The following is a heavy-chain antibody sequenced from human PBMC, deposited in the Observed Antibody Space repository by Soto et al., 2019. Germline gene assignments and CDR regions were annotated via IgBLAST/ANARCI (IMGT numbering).Heavy chain of an antibody. CDR2: IIPIFGTA. CDR3: AIFDYDFWSGSKDYYYYGMDV. D-gene: IGHD3-3*01. CDR1: GGTFSSYA. Sequence: SVKVSCKASGGTFSSYAISWVRQAPGQGLEWMGGIIPIFGTANYAQKFQGRVTITADESTSTAYMELSSLRSEDTAVYYCAIFDYDFWSGSKDYYYYGMDVWGQGTTVTVSS. V-gene: IGHV1-69*13. J-gene: IGHJ6*02.